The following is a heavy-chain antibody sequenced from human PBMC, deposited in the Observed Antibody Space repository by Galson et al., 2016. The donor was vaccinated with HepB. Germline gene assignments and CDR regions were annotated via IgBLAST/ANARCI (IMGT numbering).Heavy chain of an antibody. D-gene: IGHD3-22*01. CDR1: GFTFSNYD. CDR3: AREDSSGYYYFDY. Sequence: SLRLSCAASGFTFSNYDMSWVRQAPGKGLEWVANLNKDGSEKYYMDSVKGRFTISRDNAKNALYLQMNSLRAEDTAVYYCAREDSSGYYYFDYWGQGTLVTVSS. V-gene: IGHV3-7*01. CDR2: LNKDGSEK. J-gene: IGHJ4*02.